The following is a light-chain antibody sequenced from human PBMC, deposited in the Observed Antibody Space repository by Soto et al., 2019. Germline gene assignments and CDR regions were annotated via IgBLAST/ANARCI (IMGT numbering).Light chain of an antibody. J-gene: IGKJ1*01. CDR3: QQYGSSGT. CDR2: GAS. CDR1: QSVSNNY. Sequence: EIVLTQSPGTLSVSPGERPTLSCRASQSVSNNYLAWYQQKPGQAPRLRIYGASNRATGIPDRFSGSGSGTDFTLTISRMEPEDFAVYYCQQYGSSGTFGQGTKVDI. V-gene: IGKV3-20*01.